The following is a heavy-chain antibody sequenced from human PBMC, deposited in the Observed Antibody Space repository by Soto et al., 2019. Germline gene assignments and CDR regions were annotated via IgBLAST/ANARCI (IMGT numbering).Heavy chain of an antibody. D-gene: IGHD6-13*01. CDR2: IYYSGST. CDR3: ARGPYSSSWYPYYYYYGMDV. J-gene: IGHJ6*02. V-gene: IGHV4-30-4*01. CDR1: GGSISSGDYY. Sequence: PSETLSLTXTVSGGSISSGDYYWSWIRQPPGKGLEWIGYIYYSGSTYYNPSLKSRVTISVDTSKNQFSLKLSSVTAADTAVYYCARGPYSSSWYPYYYYYGMDVWGQGTTVTVSS.